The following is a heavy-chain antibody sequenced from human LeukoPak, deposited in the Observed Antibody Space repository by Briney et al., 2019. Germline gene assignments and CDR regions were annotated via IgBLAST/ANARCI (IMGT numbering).Heavy chain of an antibody. J-gene: IGHJ5*02. Sequence: ASVKVSCKAAGYTFTGYYMFWVRQAPGQGLEWMGRINPNSGGTNYAQKFQGRVTMTRDTHISTAYMELSRLRSDDTAVYYCARGYCSGGSCYSVENWFDPWGQGTLVTVSS. CDR3: ARGYCSGGSCYSVENWFDP. CDR2: INPNSGGT. D-gene: IGHD2-15*01. CDR1: GYTFTGYY. V-gene: IGHV1-2*06.